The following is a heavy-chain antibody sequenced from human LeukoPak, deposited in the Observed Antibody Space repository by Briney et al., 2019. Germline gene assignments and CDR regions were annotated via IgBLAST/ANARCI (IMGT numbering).Heavy chain of an antibody. CDR3: AGLVPYCGSTSCYNYYFDY. CDR1: GGSISSSSYY. Sequence: SETLSLTCTVSGGSISSSSYYWGWIRQPPGKGLEWIGSIYYSGSTYYNPSLKSRVTISVDTSKNQFSLKLSSVTAADTAVYYCAGLVPYCGSTSCYNYYFDYWGQGTLVTVSS. J-gene: IGHJ4*02. V-gene: IGHV4-39*01. CDR2: IYYSGST. D-gene: IGHD2-2*02.